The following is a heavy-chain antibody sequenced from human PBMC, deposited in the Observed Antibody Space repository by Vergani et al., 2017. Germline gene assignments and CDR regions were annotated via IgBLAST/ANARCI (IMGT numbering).Heavy chain of an antibody. D-gene: IGHD2-15*01. CDR1: GGSISSGSYY. J-gene: IGHJ4*02. CDR3: ARETLGYCSGGSCQTQS. V-gene: IGHV4-61*02. Sequence: QVQLQESGPGLVKPSQTLSLTCTVSGGSISSGSYYWSWIRQPAGKGLEWIGRIYTSGSTNYNPSLKSRVTISVDTSKNQFSLKLSSVTAADTALYYCARETLGYCSGGSCQTQSWGQGTLVTVSS. CDR2: IYTSGST.